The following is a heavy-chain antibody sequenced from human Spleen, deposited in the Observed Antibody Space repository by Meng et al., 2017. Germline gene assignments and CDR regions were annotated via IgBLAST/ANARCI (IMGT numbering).Heavy chain of an antibody. Sequence: GGSLRLSCAASGFTFSSYSMNWVRQAPGKGLEWVSSISSSSSYIYYADSVKGRFTISRDNAKNSLYLQMNSLRAEDTAVYYCASPYGSGSYRGYWGQGTLVTVSS. CDR1: GFTFSSYS. J-gene: IGHJ4*02. CDR2: ISSSSSYI. D-gene: IGHD3-10*01. V-gene: IGHV3-21*01. CDR3: ASPYGSGSYRGY.